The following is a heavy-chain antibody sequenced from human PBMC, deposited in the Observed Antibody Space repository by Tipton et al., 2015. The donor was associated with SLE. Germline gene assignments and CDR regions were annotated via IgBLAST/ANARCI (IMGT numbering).Heavy chain of an antibody. Sequence: TLSLTCTVSGDLVSAYPTSPKGFHTCPSLGYIRESNMPGTTNNNPSLKSRITISVDTSKNQFSLKLSPVTAADTAVYYCARGEGYCSSTSCHRCWYFDLWGRGTLVSVSS. D-gene: IGHD2-2*01. V-gene: IGHV4-34*01. CDR2: SNMPGTT. CDR1: GDLVSAYP. CDR3: ARGEGYCSSTSCHRCWYFDL. J-gene: IGHJ2*01.